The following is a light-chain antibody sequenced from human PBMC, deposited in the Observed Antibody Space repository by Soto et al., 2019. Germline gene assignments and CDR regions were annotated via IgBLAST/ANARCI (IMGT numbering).Light chain of an antibody. CDR3: TSYTNRYTYV. CDR1: SSDVGGYNY. Sequence: ALTQPASVSGSPGQSITISCTGTSSDVGGYNYVAWYQQHPGKAPKLMIYNVSNRPSGVSNRFSGSKSGNTASLTISGLQAEDEADYYCTSYTNRYTYVFGTGTKVTVL. V-gene: IGLV2-14*03. J-gene: IGLJ1*01. CDR2: NVS.